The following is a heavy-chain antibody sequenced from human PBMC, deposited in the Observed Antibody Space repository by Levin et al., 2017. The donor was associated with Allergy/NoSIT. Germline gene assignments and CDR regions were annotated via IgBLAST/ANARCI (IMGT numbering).Heavy chain of an antibody. D-gene: IGHD2-2*01. J-gene: IGHJ4*02. V-gene: IGHV3-74*01. CDR2: IKSDGSST. CDR3: ARHIVVVPAAEPFDY. Sequence: ETLSLTCVASGFTFSTSWMHWVRQVPGKGLVWLARIKSDGSSTRYADSVKGRFTISRDNAKNTLYLQMNSLRAEDTAVYYCARHIVVVPAAEPFDYWGQGTLVTVSS. CDR1: GFTFSTSW.